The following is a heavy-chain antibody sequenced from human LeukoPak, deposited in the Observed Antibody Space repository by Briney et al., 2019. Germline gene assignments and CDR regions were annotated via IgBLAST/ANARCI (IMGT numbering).Heavy chain of an antibody. CDR1: GGSFSGYH. Sequence: SETLSLTCAVYGGSFSGYHWSWIRQPPGKGLEWIGEINHSGSTNYNPSLKSRVTISVDTSKNQFSLKLSSVTAADTAVYYCARSGRGRNAYDIWGQGTMVTVSS. CDR3: ARSGRGRNAYDI. J-gene: IGHJ3*02. V-gene: IGHV4-34*01. D-gene: IGHD3-10*01. CDR2: INHSGST.